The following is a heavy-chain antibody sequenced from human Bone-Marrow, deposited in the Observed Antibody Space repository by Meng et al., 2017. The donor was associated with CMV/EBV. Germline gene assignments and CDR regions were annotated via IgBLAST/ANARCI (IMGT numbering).Heavy chain of an antibody. CDR1: GGTFSSYA. CDR2: IIPIFGTA. D-gene: IGHD2-2*01. J-gene: IGHJ6*02. CDR3: ARCSDIVVVPAATPCYYGMDV. V-gene: IGHV1-69*05. Sequence: SVKVSCKASGGTFSSYAISWVRQAPGQGLEWMGGIIPIFGTANHAQKFQGRVTITTDESTSTASMELSSLRSADTAVYYCARCSDIVVVPAATPCYYGMDVWGQGTTVTFSS.